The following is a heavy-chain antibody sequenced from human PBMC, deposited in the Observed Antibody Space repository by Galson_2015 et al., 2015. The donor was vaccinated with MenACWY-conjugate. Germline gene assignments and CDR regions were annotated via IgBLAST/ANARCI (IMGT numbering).Heavy chain of an antibody. J-gene: IGHJ3*02. D-gene: IGHD4-17*01. CDR1: GGSVSSGSYY. CDR2: IYYSGST. CDR3: ARELVGDERGVDAFDI. V-gene: IGHV4-61*01. Sequence: LTCTVSGGSVSSGSYYWSWIRQPPGKGLEWIGYIYYSGSTNYNPSLKSRVTISVDTSKNQFSLKLSSVTAADTAVYYCARELVGDERGVDAFDIWGQGTMVTVSS.